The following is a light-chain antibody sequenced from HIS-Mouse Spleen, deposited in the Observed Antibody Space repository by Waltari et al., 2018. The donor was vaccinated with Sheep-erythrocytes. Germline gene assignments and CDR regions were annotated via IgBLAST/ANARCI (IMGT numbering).Light chain of an antibody. V-gene: IGLV2-11*01. J-gene: IGLJ1*01. Sequence: QSALTQPRSVSGSPRQSVTISFTGTSSDVGGYNYVSWYQQHPGKAPKLMIYDVSKRPSGVPDRFSGSKSGNTASLTISGLQAEDEADYYCCSYAGSYNHVFATGTKVTVL. CDR2: DVS. CDR3: CSYAGSYNHV. CDR1: SSDVGGYNY.